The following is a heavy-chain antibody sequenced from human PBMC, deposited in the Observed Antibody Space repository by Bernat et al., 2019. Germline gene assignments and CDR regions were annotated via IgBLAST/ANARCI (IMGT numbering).Heavy chain of an antibody. CDR2: IRYDGSNK. Sequence: QVQLVESGGGVVQPGGSLRLSCAASGFTFSSYGMHWVRQAPGKGLEWVAFIRYDGSNKYYADSVKGRFTISRDNSKNTLYLQMNSLRAEDTAVYYWAKERSSRASDYYDSSGFDYWGQGTLVTVSS. V-gene: IGHV3-30*02. J-gene: IGHJ4*02. D-gene: IGHD3-22*01. CDR3: AKERSSRASDYYDSSGFDY. CDR1: GFTFSSYG.